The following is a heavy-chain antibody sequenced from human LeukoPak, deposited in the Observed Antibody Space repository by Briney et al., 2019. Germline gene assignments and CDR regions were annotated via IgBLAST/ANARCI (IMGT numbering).Heavy chain of an antibody. V-gene: IGHV4-4*07. CDR3: ARGPPPDFDY. CDR1: GGSISSYY. J-gene: IGHJ4*02. CDR2: IYSSGST. Sequence: SETLSLTCTVSGGSISSYYWSWIRQPAGKGLEWIGRIYSSGSTDYNPSLKSRVTMSVDTSKNQFSLRLASVTAADTAVYYCARGPPPDFDYWGQGTLVTVSS.